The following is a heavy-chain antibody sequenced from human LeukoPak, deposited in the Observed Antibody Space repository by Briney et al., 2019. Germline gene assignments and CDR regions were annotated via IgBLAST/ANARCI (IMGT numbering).Heavy chain of an antibody. CDR3: ARVLSLPARFDP. CDR2: IYYSGST. J-gene: IGHJ5*02. CDR1: GGSLSSYY. Sequence: SETLSLTCTVSGGSLSSYYWSWIRQPPGKGLEWIGYIYYSGSTNYNPSLKSRVTISVDTYKNQFSLKLSSVTAADTAVYYCARVLSLPARFDPWGQGTLVTVSS. D-gene: IGHD2-2*01. V-gene: IGHV4-59*01.